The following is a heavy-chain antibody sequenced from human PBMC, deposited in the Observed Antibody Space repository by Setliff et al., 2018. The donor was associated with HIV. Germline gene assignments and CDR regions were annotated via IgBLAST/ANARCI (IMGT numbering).Heavy chain of an antibody. CDR1: GYSLTSYS. J-gene: IGHJ6*03. CDR2: INTNTGNP. V-gene: IGHV7-4-1*01. D-gene: IGHD3-3*01. CDR3: TRDHTPPPNYDFWSGQIDLRNIFYYMDV. Sequence: WASVKVSCKASGYSLTSYSINWVRQAPGQGLEWMGYINTNTGNPTYAQGFTGRFVFSVDTPVSTAYLQIFSLKAEDTAVYYCTRDHTPPPNYDFWSGQIDLRNIFYYMDVWGTGSQVTVSS.